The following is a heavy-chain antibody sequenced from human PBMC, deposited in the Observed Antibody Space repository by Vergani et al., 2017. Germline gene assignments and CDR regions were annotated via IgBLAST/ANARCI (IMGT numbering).Heavy chain of an antibody. J-gene: IGHJ4*02. CDR2: INHSGST. D-gene: IGHD1-14*01. Sequence: QVQLVESGGGLVKPGGSLRLSCAASGFTFSDYYMSWIRQAPGKGLEWIGEINHSGSTNYNPSLKSRVTISVDTSKNQFSLKLSSVTAADTAGYYCGRQVSLTCFDDWGQGTLVTVS. CDR1: GFTFSDYY. V-gene: IGHV4-34*01. CDR3: GRQVSLTCFDD.